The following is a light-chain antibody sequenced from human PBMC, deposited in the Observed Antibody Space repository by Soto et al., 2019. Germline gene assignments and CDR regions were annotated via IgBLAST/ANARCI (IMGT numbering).Light chain of an antibody. CDR1: QSISSNF. V-gene: IGKV3-20*01. Sequence: EIVLTQSPGTLSLSPGERATLSCRASQSISSNFLAWYQQKPGQAPRLLIYGASSRVTGIPDRFSGSGSGTDFTLTISRLEPEDFAVYSCQQYGSSPLTFGGGTKVEIK. J-gene: IGKJ4*01. CDR3: QQYGSSPLT. CDR2: GAS.